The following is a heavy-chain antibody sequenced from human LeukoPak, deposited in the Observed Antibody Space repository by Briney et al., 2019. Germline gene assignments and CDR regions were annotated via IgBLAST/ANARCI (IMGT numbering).Heavy chain of an antibody. V-gene: IGHV3-53*01. CDR3: VPDLYYYDSTSYGMDV. J-gene: IGHJ6*02. CDR2: IYSGGST. CDR1: GFTVSSNY. Sequence: GGSLRLSCAASGFTVSSNYMSWVRQAPGKGLEWVSVIYSGGSTYYADSVKGRFTISRDNAKNSLYLQMNSLRAEDTAVYYCVPDLYYYDSTSYGMDVWGQGTTVTVSS. D-gene: IGHD3-22*01.